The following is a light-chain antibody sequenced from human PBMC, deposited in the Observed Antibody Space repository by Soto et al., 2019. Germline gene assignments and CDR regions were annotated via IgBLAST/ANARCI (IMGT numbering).Light chain of an antibody. CDR1: QSVNIY. Sequence: EIVMTQSPATLSVSPGERATLSCRASQSVNIYVAWYQQKPGQAPRLLIYGASTRFPGIPGRFSGSGSGTEFSLSISSLQSEDSGVYYCQQYSGWPTWTFGQGTKVEIK. CDR3: QQYSGWPTWT. J-gene: IGKJ1*01. V-gene: IGKV3-15*01. CDR2: GAS.